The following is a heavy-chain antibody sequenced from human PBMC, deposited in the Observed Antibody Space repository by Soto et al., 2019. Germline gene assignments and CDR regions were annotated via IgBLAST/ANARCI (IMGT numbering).Heavy chain of an antibody. CDR2: IYYSGST. V-gene: IGHV4-59*01. J-gene: IGHJ4*02. CDR3: ARTSSGWTFDY. CDR1: GGSISSYY. Sequence: QVQLQESGPGLVKPSETLSLTCPVSGGSISSYYWSWIRQPPGKGLEWIGYIYYSGSTNYNPSLKSRVTISQDTSKNQFSLNLSSVTAADTAVYYCARTSSGWTFDYWGQGTLVTVSS. D-gene: IGHD6-19*01.